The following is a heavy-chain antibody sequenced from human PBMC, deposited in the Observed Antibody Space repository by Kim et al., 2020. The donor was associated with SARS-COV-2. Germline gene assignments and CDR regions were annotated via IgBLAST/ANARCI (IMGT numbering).Heavy chain of an antibody. J-gene: IGHJ4*02. CDR3: AKELGYYYGSGSYYPFDY. D-gene: IGHD3-10*01. V-gene: IGHV3-23*01. Sequence: KGRFTISRDNSKNTLYLQMNSLRAEDTAVYYCAKELGYYYGSGSYYPFDYWGQGTLVTVSS.